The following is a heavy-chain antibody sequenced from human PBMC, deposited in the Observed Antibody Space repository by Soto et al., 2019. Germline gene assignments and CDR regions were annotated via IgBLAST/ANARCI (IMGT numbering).Heavy chain of an antibody. Sequence: SVKVSCKASGATFSSYAITWVRQAPGQGLEWMGGIIPIFGTANYAQKFQGRVTITADESTSTAYMELSSLRSVDTAVYYCARADFYDISAQGGDAFDIWGQGTMVTVSS. CDR1: GATFSSYA. CDR3: ARADFYDISAQGGDAFDI. D-gene: IGHD3-22*01. J-gene: IGHJ3*02. V-gene: IGHV1-69*13. CDR2: IIPIFGTA.